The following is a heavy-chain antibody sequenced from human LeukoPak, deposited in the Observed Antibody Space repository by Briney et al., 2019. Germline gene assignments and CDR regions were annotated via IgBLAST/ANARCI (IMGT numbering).Heavy chain of an antibody. D-gene: IGHD6-19*01. Sequence: SETLSLTCIVSSGSISGSTYYCGWVRQPPGKGLEWIGSIYYSGSPYYKPSLKSRVTISVDTSKNQFSLRLSSVTAADTAVYYCETHISGWHSFDYWGQGALVTVSS. CDR2: IYYSGSP. CDR3: ETHISGWHSFDY. V-gene: IGHV4-39*01. J-gene: IGHJ4*02. CDR1: SGSISGSTYY.